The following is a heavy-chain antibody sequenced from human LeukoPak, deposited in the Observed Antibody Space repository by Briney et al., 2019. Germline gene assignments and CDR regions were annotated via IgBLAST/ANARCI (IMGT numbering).Heavy chain of an antibody. J-gene: IGHJ5*02. CDR1: GGSFSGYY. CDR3: ARDPSPSGGSYKNWFDP. CDR2: INHSGST. D-gene: IGHD1-26*01. Sequence: SETLSLTCAVYGGSFSGYYWSWIRQPPGKGLEWIGEINHSGSTNYNPSLKSRVTISVDTSKNQFSLKLSSVTAADTAVYYCARDPSPSGGSYKNWFDPWGQGTLVTVSS. V-gene: IGHV4-34*01.